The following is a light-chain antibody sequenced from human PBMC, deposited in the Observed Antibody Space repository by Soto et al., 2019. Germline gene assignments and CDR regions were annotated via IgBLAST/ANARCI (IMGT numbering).Light chain of an antibody. J-gene: IGKJ4*01. CDR3: QQYNKWPLT. Sequence: EIVMTQSPATLSVSPGERATLSCRASQSVSSNLAWYQQKPGQVPRLLIYGASTRATGMPARFSGSVSGTEFTLIISSLQSEDFAVYYCQQYNKWPLTFGGGTKVEIK. CDR1: QSVSSN. CDR2: GAS. V-gene: IGKV3-15*01.